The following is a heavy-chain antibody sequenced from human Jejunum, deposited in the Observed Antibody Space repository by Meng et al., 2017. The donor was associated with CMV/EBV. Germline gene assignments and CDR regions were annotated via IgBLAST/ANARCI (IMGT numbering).Heavy chain of an antibody. D-gene: IGHD4-11*01. CDR1: YA. CDR3: ARGFRLNADDHSIYRWSDS. J-gene: IGHJ5*01. Sequence: YALYWVRQAPGKGLEWVAVISYDGKNEYYADSVKGRFTITRDNSENMLSLQMNSLRSEDTGVYYCARGFRLNADDHSIYRWSDSWGQGALVTVSS. V-gene: IGHV3-30*04. CDR2: ISYDGKNE.